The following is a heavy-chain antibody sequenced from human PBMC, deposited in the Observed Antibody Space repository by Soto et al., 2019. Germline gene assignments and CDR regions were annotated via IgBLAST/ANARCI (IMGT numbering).Heavy chain of an antibody. CDR2: IIPILGIA. D-gene: IGHD2-2*01. Sequence: QVQLVQSGAEVKKPGSSVKVSCKASGGTFSSYTISWVRQAPGQGLEWMGRIIPILGIANDAQKFQGRVTITADKSTSTAYMELSSLRSEDTAVYYCAREMSYCSSTSCYEGGRYDYWGQGTLVTVSS. CDR3: AREMSYCSSTSCYEGGRYDY. J-gene: IGHJ4*02. CDR1: GGTFSSYT. V-gene: IGHV1-69*08.